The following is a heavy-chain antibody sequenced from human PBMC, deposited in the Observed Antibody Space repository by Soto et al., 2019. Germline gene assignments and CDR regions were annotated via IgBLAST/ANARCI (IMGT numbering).Heavy chain of an antibody. CDR1: GYTFTRYD. Sequence: ASLKVSCKASGYTFTRYDIKWVRQATGQRLEWMGWMNPNSGNTGYAQKFQGRVTMTRNTSISTAYMELSSLRSEDAAVYYCARADYDFWSGYYNNWFDPWGQGTLVNVSS. D-gene: IGHD3-3*01. CDR3: ARADYDFWSGYYNNWFDP. CDR2: MNPNSGNT. J-gene: IGHJ5*02. V-gene: IGHV1-8*01.